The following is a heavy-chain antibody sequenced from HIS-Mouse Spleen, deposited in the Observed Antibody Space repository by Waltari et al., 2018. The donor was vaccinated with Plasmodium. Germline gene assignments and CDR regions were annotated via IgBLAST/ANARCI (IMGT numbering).Heavy chain of an antibody. CDR3: ARVIAVAGNYFDY. Sequence: QVQLVQSGAEVKKPGASVKVSCKASGYTFTGYYLHWVPQAPGQGLEWMGWINPNSGGTNYAQKFQGRVTMTRDTSISTAYMELSRLRSDDTAVYYCARVIAVAGNYFDYWGQGTLVTVSS. CDR2: INPNSGGT. V-gene: IGHV1-2*02. J-gene: IGHJ4*02. CDR1: GYTFTGYY. D-gene: IGHD6-19*01.